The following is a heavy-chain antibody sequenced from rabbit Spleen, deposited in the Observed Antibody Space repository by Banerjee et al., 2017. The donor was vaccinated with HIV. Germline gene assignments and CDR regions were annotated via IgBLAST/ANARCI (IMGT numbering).Heavy chain of an antibody. V-gene: IGHV1S45*01. CDR3: TRDRVSGRVVVALNL. Sequence: QEQLEESGGDLVKPGASLTLTCTASGFSFSSGSDMCWVRQAPGKGLEWIACINTGSSGSTYYASWAKGRFTISKTSSTTVTLQMTSLTAADTATYFCTRDRVSGRVVVALNLWGPGTLVTVS. CDR1: GFSFSSGSD. J-gene: IGHJ4*01. D-gene: IGHD1-1*01. CDR2: INTGSSGST.